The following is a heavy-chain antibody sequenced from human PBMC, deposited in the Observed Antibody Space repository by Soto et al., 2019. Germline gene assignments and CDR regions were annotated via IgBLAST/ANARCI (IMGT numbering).Heavy chain of an antibody. V-gene: IGHV4-34*01. CDR2: INHSGST. J-gene: IGHJ4*02. CDR3: ARRGGGINY. D-gene: IGHD3-10*01. Sequence: SETLSLTCAVYGGSFSGYYWSWIRQPPGKGLEWIGEINHSGSTNYNPSLKSRVTISVDTSKDQFSLKLSSVTAADTAVYYCARRGGGINYWGQGTLVTVSS. CDR1: GGSFSGYY.